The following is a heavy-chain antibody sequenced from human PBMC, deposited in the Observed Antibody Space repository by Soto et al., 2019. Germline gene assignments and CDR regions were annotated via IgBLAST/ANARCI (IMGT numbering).Heavy chain of an antibody. CDR3: AREGTAPYYYYGMDV. D-gene: IGHD1-1*01. CDR1: GYSFTTYG. Sequence: QVQLVQSGGEVKKPGASVKVSCKTSGYSFTTYGISWVRQAPGQGLEWMGWISAYNGNTNYAQKLQGRVTMTTDTSTSTAYMELRSLRSDETAVYYCAREGTAPYYYYGMDVWGQGSTVTVSS. V-gene: IGHV1-18*01. J-gene: IGHJ6*02. CDR2: ISAYNGNT.